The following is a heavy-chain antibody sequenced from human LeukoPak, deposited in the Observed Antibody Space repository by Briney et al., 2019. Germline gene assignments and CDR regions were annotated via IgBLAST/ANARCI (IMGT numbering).Heavy chain of an antibody. J-gene: IGHJ6*03. Sequence: GGSLRLSCAASGFTFSSYAMSWVRQAPGKGLEWVSGSGGSGGSTYYADSVKGRFTISRDNSKNTLYLQMSNLRADDTAVYYCAKDPYFYYMDVWGKGTTVTVSS. CDR1: GFTFSSYA. CDR2: SGGSGGST. CDR3: AKDPYFYYMDV. V-gene: IGHV3-23*01.